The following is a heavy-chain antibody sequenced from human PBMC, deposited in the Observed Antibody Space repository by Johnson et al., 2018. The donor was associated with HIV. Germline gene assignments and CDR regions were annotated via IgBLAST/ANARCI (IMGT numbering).Heavy chain of an antibody. CDR3: ARELTYYYGSGSYPSGLDAFDI. D-gene: IGHD3-10*01. CDR2: VHRDGTL. CDR1: GFTVSSNY. V-gene: IGHV3-53*01. Sequence: VQLVESGGGLIQPGGSLRLSCAASGFTVSSNYMSWVRQAPGKGLEWVSVVHRDGTLYYADSVKGRFPLSRANAKDSLYLQMNSRRAEDTALYYCARELTYYYGSGSYPSGLDAFDIWGQGTMVTVSS. J-gene: IGHJ3*02.